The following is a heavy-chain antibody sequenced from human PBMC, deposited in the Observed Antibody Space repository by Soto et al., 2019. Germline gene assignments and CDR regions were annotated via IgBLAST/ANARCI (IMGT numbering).Heavy chain of an antibody. CDR1: GGSFSGYY. D-gene: IGHD3-3*01. Sequence: QVQLQQWGAGLLKPSETLSLTCAVYGGSFSGYYWSWIRQPPGKGLEWIGEINHSGSTNYNPSLKSRVTISVDTSKNQFSLKLSSVTAADTAVYYCARCSRFLEWLRFPLNDYWGQGTLVTVSS. CDR3: ARCSRFLEWLRFPLNDY. V-gene: IGHV4-34*01. CDR2: INHSGST. J-gene: IGHJ4*02.